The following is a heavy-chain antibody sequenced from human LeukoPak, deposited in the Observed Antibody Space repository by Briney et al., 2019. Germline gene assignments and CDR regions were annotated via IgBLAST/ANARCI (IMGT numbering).Heavy chain of an antibody. J-gene: IGHJ6*04. CDR3: AKGATEGYYYYYGLDV. V-gene: IGHV1-2*02. CDR1: GYTFTDNY. CDR2: VNPNSGDT. Sequence: GASVRVSCKASGYTFTDNYIHWVRQAPGQGLQWMGWVNPNSGDTNYAQKFQGRVTLTRDTSINTAYMDLSGLTSDDTAVFYCAKGATEGYYYYYGLDVWGKGTTVTVSS.